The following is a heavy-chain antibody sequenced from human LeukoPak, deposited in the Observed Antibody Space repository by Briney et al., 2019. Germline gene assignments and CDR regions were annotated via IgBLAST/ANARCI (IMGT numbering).Heavy chain of an antibody. D-gene: IGHD1-1*01. V-gene: IGHV3-21*01. CDR3: ARDPYNGAYSEGYYYYYMDV. CDR2: ITSSRSYT. J-gene: IGHJ6*03. Sequence: GGSLRLSCAAPGITFSNYNMNWVRQAPGKGLEWISSITSSRSYTFYADSVKGRFTISRDNAKNSLYLQMTSLRVEDTAISYCARDPYNGAYSEGYYYYYMDVWGKGTTVTVSS. CDR1: GITFSNYN.